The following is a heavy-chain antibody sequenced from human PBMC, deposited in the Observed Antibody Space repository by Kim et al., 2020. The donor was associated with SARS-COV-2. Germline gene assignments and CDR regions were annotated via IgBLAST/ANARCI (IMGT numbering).Heavy chain of an antibody. D-gene: IGHD2-2*01. CDR3: ARGVLVPAAIGH. CDR1: GGSISSGGYY. J-gene: IGHJ4*02. V-gene: IGHV4-31*03. CDR2: IYYSGST. Sequence: SETLSLTCTVSGGSISSGGYYWSWIRQHPGKGLEWIGYIYYSGSTYYNPSLKSRVTISVDTSKNQFSLKLSSVTAADTAVYYCARGVLVPAAIGHWGQGTLVTVSS.